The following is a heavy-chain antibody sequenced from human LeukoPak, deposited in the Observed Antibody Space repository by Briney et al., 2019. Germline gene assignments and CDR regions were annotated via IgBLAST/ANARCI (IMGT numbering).Heavy chain of an antibody. J-gene: IGHJ4*02. Sequence: PGGSLRLSCTASGFTFSSYGMNWIRQAPGKGLEWVSGISEGGNYINYAASVKGRFSISRDNAKHSLYLQMSSLRTEDTAVYFCARVRTYYDYVWGSYRYTDLDYWGQGTLVTVSS. CDR3: ARVRTYYDYVWGSYRYTDLDY. D-gene: IGHD3-16*02. V-gene: IGHV3-21*01. CDR1: GFTFSSYG. CDR2: ISEGGNYI.